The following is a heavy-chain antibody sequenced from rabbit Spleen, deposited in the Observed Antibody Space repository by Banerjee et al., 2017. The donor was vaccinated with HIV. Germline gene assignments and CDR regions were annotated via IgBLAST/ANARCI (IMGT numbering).Heavy chain of an antibody. V-gene: IGHV1S7*01. Sequence: QLEESAGGLVQPGGSLKLSCKASGFTLSSYYMNWVRQAPGKGLEWIGYIDPVFGITYYANWVNGRFSISRENAQNTVFLQMTSLTAADTATYFCARAAFGSGDPFNLWGQGTLVTVS. CDR2: IDPVFGIT. J-gene: IGHJ4*01. CDR3: ARAAFGSGDPFNL. D-gene: IGHD1-1*01. CDR1: GFTLSSYY.